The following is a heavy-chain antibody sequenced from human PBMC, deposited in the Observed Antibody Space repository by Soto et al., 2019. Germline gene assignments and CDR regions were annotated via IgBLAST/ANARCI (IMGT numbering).Heavy chain of an antibody. CDR3: AKMSIENYYDPVFS. V-gene: IGHV3-11*01. J-gene: IGHJ4*02. D-gene: IGHD3-22*01. CDR1: GFTFSDYY. Sequence: QVQLVESGGGLVKTSGSLRIACAASGFTFSDYYMSWVRQAPGKGLEWVSYISSSGNTIYYAVSVKGRFTISRDKAKNSVYLQMNSQRAEDTALYFCAKMSIENYYDPVFSWGQGTLVTVSS. CDR2: ISSSGNTI.